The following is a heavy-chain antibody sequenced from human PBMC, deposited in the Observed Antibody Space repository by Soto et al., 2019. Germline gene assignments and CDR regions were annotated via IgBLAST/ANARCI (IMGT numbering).Heavy chain of an antibody. V-gene: IGHV3-48*02. CDR3: ERVPLTCGGDCYIDDH. D-gene: IGHD2-21*02. CDR2: ISSSGRAI. J-gene: IGHJ4*02. CDR1: GFTFSTYN. Sequence: EVQLVESGGGLVQPGGSLRLSCAASGFTFSTYNMNWVRQAPGKGLEWVSYISSSGRAIYYADSVKGRFTISRDKAKSALYLQMSRLRDEDTAVYYCERVPLTCGGDCYIDDHWGQGGLVSVSS.